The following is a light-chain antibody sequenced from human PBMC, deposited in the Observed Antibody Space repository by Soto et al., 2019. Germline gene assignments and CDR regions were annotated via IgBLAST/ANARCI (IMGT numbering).Light chain of an antibody. CDR1: NIGSKS. V-gene: IGLV3-21*02. J-gene: IGLJ1*01. CDR2: DDS. Sequence: SYELTHPPSLSVSPLQTAMITCGGNNIGSKSLHWYQQKPCQAPLLVVYDDSDRPSGIPERFSGSNSGNTATLTISRVEAGDEEDYYCQVRDSIGVLGNGTXGTVL. CDR3: QVRDSIGV.